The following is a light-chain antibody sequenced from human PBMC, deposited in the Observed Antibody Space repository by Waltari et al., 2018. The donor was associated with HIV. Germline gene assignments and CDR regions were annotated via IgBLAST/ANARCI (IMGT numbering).Light chain of an antibody. Sequence: ELVLTQSPAILSSTPGERVTLSCRASQSVSSYLAWYQQKPGQAPRLLMYDASNRATGIPARFSGSGSGKDFTLTISSLEPEDFAVYYCQQRNSWPPDVTFGPGTKVDIK. V-gene: IGKV3-11*01. CDR2: DAS. J-gene: IGKJ3*01. CDR3: QQRNSWPPDVT. CDR1: QSVSSY.